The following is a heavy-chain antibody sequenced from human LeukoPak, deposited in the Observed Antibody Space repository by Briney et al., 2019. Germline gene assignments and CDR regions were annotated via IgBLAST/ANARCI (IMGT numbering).Heavy chain of an antibody. V-gene: IGHV3-74*01. CDR1: GFTFSNYW. Sequence: GGSLRLSCVASGFTFSNYWMLWVRQAPGKGLMWVSLISTDGKSTRYAESVKGRFTISRDNAKHALYLQMDILRVEDTALYFCVRDYQFIQEVWGQGTTVTVSS. J-gene: IGHJ6*02. CDR2: ISTDGKST. CDR3: VRDYQFIQEV. D-gene: IGHD2-2*01.